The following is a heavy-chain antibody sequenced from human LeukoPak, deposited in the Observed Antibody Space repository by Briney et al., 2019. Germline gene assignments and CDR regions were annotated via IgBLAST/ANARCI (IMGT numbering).Heavy chain of an antibody. Sequence: PGGSLRLSCATSGFSFSSYAMSWVRQAPGKGLEWVSAISGSGGSTYYADSVKGRFTISRDNSKNTLYLQMNSLRTEGTAVYYCARSIYNTSPHDYWGQGTLVTVSS. CDR3: ARSIYNTSPHDY. CDR1: GFSFSSYA. D-gene: IGHD3-9*01. CDR2: ISGSGGST. J-gene: IGHJ4*02. V-gene: IGHV3-23*01.